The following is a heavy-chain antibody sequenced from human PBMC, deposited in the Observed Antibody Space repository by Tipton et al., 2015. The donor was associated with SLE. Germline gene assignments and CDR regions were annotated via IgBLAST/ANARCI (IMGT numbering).Heavy chain of an antibody. CDR2: ISSSSSTI. Sequence: SLRLSCAASGFTFSSYSMNWVRQAPGKGLEWVSYISSSSSTIYYADSVKGRFTISRDNAKNTLYLQMNSLRAEDTAVYYCAKPVGLEPTGYFDYWGQGTLVTVSS. D-gene: IGHD1-1*01. V-gene: IGHV3-48*01. CDR1: GFTFSSYS. J-gene: IGHJ4*02. CDR3: AKPVGLEPTGYFDY.